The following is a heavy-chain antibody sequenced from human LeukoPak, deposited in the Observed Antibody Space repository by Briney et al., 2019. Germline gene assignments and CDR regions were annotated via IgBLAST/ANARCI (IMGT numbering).Heavy chain of an antibody. J-gene: IGHJ4*02. V-gene: IGHV4-34*01. CDR2: INHSGST. CDR1: GGSFSGYY. D-gene: IGHD1-26*01. CDR3: ARGASVGANGYYFDY. Sequence: KPSETLSLTCAVYGGSFSGYYWSWIRQPPGKGLEWIGEINHSGSTNYNPSLKSRVTISVDTSKNQFSLKLNSVTAADTAVYYCARGASVGANGYYFDYWGQGTLVTVSS.